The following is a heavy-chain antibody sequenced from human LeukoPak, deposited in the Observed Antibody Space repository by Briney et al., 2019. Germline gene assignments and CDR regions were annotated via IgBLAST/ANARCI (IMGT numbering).Heavy chain of an antibody. D-gene: IGHD2-2*01. CDR3: AKTIWTLIVVVPAAVDFDY. Sequence: GGSLRLSCAASGFTFSSYGMHWLRQAPGKGLEWVAFIRYDGSNKYYEDSVKGRFTISRDNSKNTLYLQMNSLRAEDTAVYYCAKTIWTLIVVVPAAVDFDYWGQGTLVTVSS. CDR2: IRYDGSNK. J-gene: IGHJ4*02. CDR1: GFTFSSYG. V-gene: IGHV3-30*02.